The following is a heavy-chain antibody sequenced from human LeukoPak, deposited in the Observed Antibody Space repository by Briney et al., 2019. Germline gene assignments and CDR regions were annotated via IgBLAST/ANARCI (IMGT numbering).Heavy chain of an antibody. J-gene: IGHJ5*02. V-gene: IGHV4-34*01. CDR1: GGSFGGYY. CDR3: ARLYIVSYSRSTNYNWFDP. Sequence: SETLSLTCAVYGGSFGGYYWSWILQPPGKGLEWIGEINHSGSTNYNPSIKSRVTISVDTSKNQFSLNLTSVTAADMAVYYCARLYIVSYSRSTNYNWFDPWGQGTLVTVSS. D-gene: IGHD6-6*01. CDR2: INHSGST.